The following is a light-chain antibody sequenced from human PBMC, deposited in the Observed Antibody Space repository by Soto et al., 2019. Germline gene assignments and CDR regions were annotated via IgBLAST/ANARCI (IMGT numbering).Light chain of an antibody. CDR1: QSVSSN. Sequence: EIVMTQSPATLSLSPGERATLSCRASQSVSSNLAWYQQKPGQAPRLLIYAASTRAPGIPARFSGSWSGTEFTITISSLQSEDFAGYYCQQYNTWWTFGQGTKVEIK. V-gene: IGKV3-15*01. J-gene: IGKJ1*01. CDR3: QQYNTWWT. CDR2: AAS.